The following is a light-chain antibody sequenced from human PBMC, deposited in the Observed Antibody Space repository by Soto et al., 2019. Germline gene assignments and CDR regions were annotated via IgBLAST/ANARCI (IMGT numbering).Light chain of an antibody. Sequence: QSALTQPASVSGSPGQSITLSCTGTSSDVGGYNYVSWYQQHPGKAPKLMIYDVSDRPSGVSNRFSGSKSGNTASLTISGLEAEDEADYYCSSYTSGFYVFGTGTKLTVL. CDR3: SSYTSGFYV. CDR1: SSDVGGYNY. V-gene: IGLV2-14*01. J-gene: IGLJ1*01. CDR2: DVS.